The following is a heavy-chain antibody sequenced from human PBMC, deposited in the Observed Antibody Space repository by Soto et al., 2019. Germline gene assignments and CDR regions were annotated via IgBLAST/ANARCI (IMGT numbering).Heavy chain of an antibody. CDR2: IVVGSGNA. J-gene: IGHJ3*02. CDR3: GAWSDSNGYSSVPRAFDI. CDR1: GLTLISSA. D-gene: IGHD3-22*01. V-gene: IGHV1-58*02. Sequence: VASVKVSCKASGLTLISSAIQWVRQARGQRLEWIGWIVVGSGNANYAQKFQERVTITRDMSTSTVYMEVNSLRSEDTAVYYCGAWSDSNGYSSVPRAFDIWG.